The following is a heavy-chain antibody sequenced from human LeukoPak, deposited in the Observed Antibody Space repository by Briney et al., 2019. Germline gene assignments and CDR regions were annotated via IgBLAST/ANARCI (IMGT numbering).Heavy chain of an antibody. Sequence: SETLSLTCTVSVGSISGSTYYWGWIRQSPGKGLEWIGSVHYSGGSYYSPSLKSRVTISLNTSKNQFSLKLSSVTAADTAVYYCARRGNYDILTGYGYYFDYWGQGTLVTVSS. CDR3: ARRGNYDILTGYGYYFDY. J-gene: IGHJ4*02. CDR2: VHYSGGS. V-gene: IGHV4-39*01. CDR1: VGSISGSTYY. D-gene: IGHD3-9*01.